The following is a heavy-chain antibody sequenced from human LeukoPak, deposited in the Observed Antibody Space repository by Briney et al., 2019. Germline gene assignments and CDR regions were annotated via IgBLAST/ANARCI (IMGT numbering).Heavy chain of an antibody. CDR2: ISGSGGST. D-gene: IGHD2-2*01. Sequence: PGGTLRLSCAASGFTFRTSGMSWVRQAPGKGLEWVSAISGSGGSTYYADSVKGRFTISRDNSKNTLYLQMNSLRAEDTAVYYCAKQYWYCSSTSCSEFDYWGQGTLVTVSS. J-gene: IGHJ4*02. CDR1: GFTFRTSG. V-gene: IGHV3-23*01. CDR3: AKQYWYCSSTSCSEFDY.